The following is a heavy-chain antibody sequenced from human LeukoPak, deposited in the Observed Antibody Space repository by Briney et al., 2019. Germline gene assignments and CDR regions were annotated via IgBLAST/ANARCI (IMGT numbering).Heavy chain of an antibody. CDR2: IIPILGIA. CDR3: ASRRCEGCGAGAATDAFDI. V-gene: IGHV1-69*04. J-gene: IGHJ3*02. Sequence: SVKVSCKASGGTFSSYAISWVRQAPGQGLEWMGRIIPILGIANYAQKLQGRVTITADKSTSTAYMELSSLRSEDTAVYYCASRRCEGCGAGAATDAFDIWGQGTMVTVSS. D-gene: IGHD3-10*01. CDR1: GGTFSSYA.